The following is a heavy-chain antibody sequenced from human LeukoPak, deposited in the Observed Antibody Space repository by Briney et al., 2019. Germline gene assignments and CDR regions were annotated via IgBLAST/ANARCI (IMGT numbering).Heavy chain of an antibody. V-gene: IGHV1-18*01. D-gene: IGHD3-22*01. J-gene: IGHJ4*02. CDR3: ARDRYYDSSGYNY. CDR2: ISAYNGNT. CDR1: XXTFTSYG. Sequence: VKVSCKXXXXTFTSYGISWVRQAPGQGLEWMGWISAYNGNTNYAQKLQGRVTMTTDTSTSTAYMELRSLRSDDTAVYYCARDRYYDSSGYNYWGQGTLVTVSS.